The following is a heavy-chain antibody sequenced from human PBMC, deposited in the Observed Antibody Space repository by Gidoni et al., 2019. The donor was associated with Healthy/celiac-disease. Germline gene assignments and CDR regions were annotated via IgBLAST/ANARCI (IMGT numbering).Heavy chain of an antibody. J-gene: IGHJ6*02. CDR3: ARHGVYYDSSGYPGYYYYGMDV. Sequence: EVQLVQSGAEVKKPGASLKISCKGSGYSFTSYWIGWVRQMPGKGLEWMGIIYPGDSDTRYSPSFQGQVTISADKSISTAYLQWSSLKASDTAMYYCARHGVYYDSSGYPGYYYYGMDVWGQGTTVTVSS. D-gene: IGHD3-22*01. V-gene: IGHV5-51*01. CDR1: GYSFTSYW. CDR2: IYPGDSDT.